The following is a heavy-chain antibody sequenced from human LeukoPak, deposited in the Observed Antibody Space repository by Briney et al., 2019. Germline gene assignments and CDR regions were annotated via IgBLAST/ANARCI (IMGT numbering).Heavy chain of an antibody. D-gene: IGHD3-3*01. J-gene: IGHJ4*02. CDR2: ISGSGGST. CDR1: GFTFSSYA. V-gene: IGHV3-23*01. CDR3: ATSPTIFGVVTPFDY. Sequence: GGSLRLSCAASGFTFSSYAMSWVRQPPGEGLEWVSAISGSGGSTYYADSVKGRFTISRDNSKNTLYLQMNSLRAEDTAVYYCATSPTIFGVVTPFDYWGQGTLVTVSS.